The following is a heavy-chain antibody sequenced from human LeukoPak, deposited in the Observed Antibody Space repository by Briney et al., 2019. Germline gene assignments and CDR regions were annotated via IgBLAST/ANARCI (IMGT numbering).Heavy chain of an antibody. Sequence: ASVKVSCKASGYTVTGYYMHWVRQAPGQGLEWMGWINPNSGGTNYAQKFQGRVTMTRDTSISTAYMELSRLRSDDTAVYYCARAVVVTAISIDYWGQGTLVTVSS. V-gene: IGHV1-2*02. CDR3: ARAVVVTAISIDY. CDR1: GYTVTGYY. D-gene: IGHD2-21*02. J-gene: IGHJ4*02. CDR2: INPNSGGT.